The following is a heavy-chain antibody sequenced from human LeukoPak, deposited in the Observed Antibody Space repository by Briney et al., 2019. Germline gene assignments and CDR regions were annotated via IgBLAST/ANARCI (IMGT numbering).Heavy chain of an antibody. J-gene: IGHJ3*02. CDR2: IYSGGST. D-gene: IGHD1-26*01. Sequence: PGGSLRLSCAASGFTVSSNYMSWVRQAPGKGLEWVSVIYSGGSTYYADSVKGRFTISRDNSKNTLYLQMNSLRAEDTAVYYCAREAPYSGRPRSAFDIWGQGTMVTVSS. CDR3: AREAPYSGRPRSAFDI. V-gene: IGHV3-66*01. CDR1: GFTVSSNY.